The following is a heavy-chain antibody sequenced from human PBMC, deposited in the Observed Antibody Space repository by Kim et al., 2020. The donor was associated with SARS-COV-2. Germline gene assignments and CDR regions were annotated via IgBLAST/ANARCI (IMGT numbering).Heavy chain of an antibody. Sequence: GGSLRLSCAVSGFTFSSYWMSWVRQAPGKGLEWVANIKQDGSEKYYVDSVKGRFTISRDNAKNSLYLQMNSLRAEDTAVYYCARDMAAAGTNYYYYGMDV. CDR1: GFTFSSYW. CDR2: IKQDGSEK. V-gene: IGHV3-7*01. D-gene: IGHD6-13*01. CDR3: ARDMAAAGTNYYYYGMDV. J-gene: IGHJ6*01.